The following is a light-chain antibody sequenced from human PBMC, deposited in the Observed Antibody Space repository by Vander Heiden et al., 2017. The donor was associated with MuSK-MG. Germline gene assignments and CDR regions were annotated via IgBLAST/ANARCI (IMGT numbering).Light chain of an antibody. J-gene: IGKJ5*01. CDR3: QLRH. Sequence: EIVLTQSPATLSLSPGERATLSCRASQSVSDSVAGYQQKPGQAPRLLIYATYNRANGIKDRFSGSGSGTDCTLTISSLEPEDFAIDDCQLRHFGQGTRLEIK. CDR1: QSVSDS. CDR2: ATY. V-gene: IGKV3-11*01.